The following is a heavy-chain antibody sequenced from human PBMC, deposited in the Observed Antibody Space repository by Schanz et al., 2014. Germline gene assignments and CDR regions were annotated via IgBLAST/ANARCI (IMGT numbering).Heavy chain of an antibody. V-gene: IGHV3-23*04. CDR2: ISGSGGST. D-gene: IGHD3-10*01. J-gene: IGHJ4*02. CDR3: VSSGSYSSYAS. Sequence: EVQLVESGGGLVQPGGSLRLSCASSGFSFTTYAMSWVRQAPGKGLEWVSAISGSGGSTYYADSVKGRFTISRDNAKNTLYLQMNSLRAEDTAVYHCVSSGSYSSYASWGQGTLVTVSS. CDR1: GFSFTTYA.